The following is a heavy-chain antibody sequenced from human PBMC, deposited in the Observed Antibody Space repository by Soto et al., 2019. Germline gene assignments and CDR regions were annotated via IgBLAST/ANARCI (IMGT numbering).Heavy chain of an antibody. D-gene: IGHD3-16*01. CDR1: GFTFSSYGTFSSYG. J-gene: IGHJ3*02. CDR2: ISYDGSNK. V-gene: IGHV3-30*03. CDR3: TVLEGAFDI. Sequence: QVQLVESGGGVVQPGRSLRLSCAASGFTFSSYGTFSSYGMHWVRQAPGKGLEWVAVISYDGSNKYYADSVKGRFTISRDNSKNTLYLQMNSLKPEDMAVYYCTVLEGAFDIWGQGTMVTVSS.